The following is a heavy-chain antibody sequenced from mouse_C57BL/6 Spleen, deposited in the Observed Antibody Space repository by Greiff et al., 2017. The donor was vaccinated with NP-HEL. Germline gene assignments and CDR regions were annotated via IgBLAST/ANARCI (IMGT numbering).Heavy chain of an antibody. CDR2: ISSGGDYI. V-gene: IGHV5-9-1*02. CDR3: TRENYGSKGYAMDY. D-gene: IGHD1-1*01. Sequence: EVQVVESGEGLVKPGGSLKLSCAASGFTFSSYAMSWVRQTPEKRLEWVAYISSGGDYIYYADTVKGRFTISRDNARNTLYLQMSSLKSEDTAMYYCTRENYGSKGYAMDYWGQGTSVTVSS. J-gene: IGHJ4*01. CDR1: GFTFSSYA.